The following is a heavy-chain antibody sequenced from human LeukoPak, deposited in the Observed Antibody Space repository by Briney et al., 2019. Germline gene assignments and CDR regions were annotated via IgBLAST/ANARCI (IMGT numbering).Heavy chain of an antibody. CDR3: ARAYGGPGFFDY. V-gene: IGHV1-2*02. CDR2: INPNSGGT. D-gene: IGHD4-17*01. CDR1: GYTFTSYD. Sequence: GASVKVSCKASGYTFTSYDINWVRQATGQGLEWMGWINPNSGGTNYAQKFQGRVTMTRDTSISTAYMELSRLRSDDTAVYYCARAYGGPGFFDYWGQGTLVTVSS. J-gene: IGHJ4*02.